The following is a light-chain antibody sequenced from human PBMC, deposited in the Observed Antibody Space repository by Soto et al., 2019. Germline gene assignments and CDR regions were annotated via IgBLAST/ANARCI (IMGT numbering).Light chain of an antibody. CDR1: QSVSSSY. CDR3: QQYGSSPLFT. V-gene: IGKV3-20*01. CDR2: DAS. J-gene: IGKJ3*01. Sequence: EIVLTQSPGTLSLSPGERATLSCRASQSVSSSYLAWYQQKPGQAPRLLIYDASSRATGIPDRFSGSGSATDVTLTISRLEPEDFAVYYCQQYGSSPLFTFGPGTKVDIK.